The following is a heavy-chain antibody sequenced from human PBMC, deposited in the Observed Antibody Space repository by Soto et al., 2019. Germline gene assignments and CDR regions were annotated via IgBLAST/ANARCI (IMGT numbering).Heavy chain of an antibody. CDR1: GFTFSDYY. CDR2: ISSSGSAI. CDR3: ARYCTGGNCYRYDAFDI. Sequence: GGSLRLSCAASGFTFSDYYMSWIRQAPGKGLEWVSYISSSGSAIYYADSVKGRFTISRDNAKNSLYLQMNSLRAEDTAVYYCARYCTGGNCYRYDAFDIWGQGTMVTV. D-gene: IGHD2-15*01. J-gene: IGHJ3*02. V-gene: IGHV3-11*01.